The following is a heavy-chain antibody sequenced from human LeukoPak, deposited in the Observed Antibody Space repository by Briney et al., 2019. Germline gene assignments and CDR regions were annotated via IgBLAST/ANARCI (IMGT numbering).Heavy chain of an antibody. Sequence: GGSLRLSCAASGFTFSSYAMSWVRQAPGKGLEWVSAISGSGGSTYYADSVKGRFTISEDNPKNTLYLQMNSLRPEDTAVYYCAAIDRVYYYYGMDVWGEGTTVTVSS. V-gene: IGHV3-23*01. CDR2: ISGSGGST. CDR1: GFTFSSYA. J-gene: IGHJ6*04. D-gene: IGHD3-22*01. CDR3: AAIDRVYYYYGMDV.